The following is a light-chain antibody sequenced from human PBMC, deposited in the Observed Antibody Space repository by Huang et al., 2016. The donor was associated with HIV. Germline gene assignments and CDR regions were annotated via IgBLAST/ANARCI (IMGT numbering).Light chain of an antibody. CDR2: NAT. J-gene: IGKJ3*01. Sequence: EIVLTQSPATLSLSPGERATLSCRASQSISRFLAWYQQKPGQAPRLLIYNATNRATGIPARFSGSGSGTDFTLTFSRLEPEDFAVYYCQQRFTFGPGTKVDIK. V-gene: IGKV3-11*01. CDR3: QQRFT. CDR1: QSISRF.